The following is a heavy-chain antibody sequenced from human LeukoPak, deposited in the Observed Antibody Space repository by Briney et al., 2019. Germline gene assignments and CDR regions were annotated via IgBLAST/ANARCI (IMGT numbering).Heavy chain of an antibody. CDR2: IYGGGTT. D-gene: IGHD3-22*01. CDR3: ANSDSSGYYDS. V-gene: IGHV3-66*02. CDR1: GFTVSSNY. J-gene: IGHJ5*01. Sequence: GGSLRLSCVVPGFTVSSNYMTWVRQAPGKGLKWVSIIYGGGTTDYADSVKGRFTISRDNSKNTLYLQMNSLRAEDTAVYYCANSDSSGYYDSWGQGTLVTVSS.